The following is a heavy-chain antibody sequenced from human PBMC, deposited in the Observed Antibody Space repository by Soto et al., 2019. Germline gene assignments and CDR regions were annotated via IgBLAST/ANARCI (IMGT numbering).Heavy chain of an antibody. D-gene: IGHD3-10*01. J-gene: IGHJ4*02. CDR2: IYPGGNT. Sequence: QVQLQESGPGLVKPSGTLSLTCTVSGGSISSSNWWNWVRQPPGKGLEWIGKIYPGGNTNYTPSLNSRATTSVDKTKNQVSLKLASVTAADAAVAYCARTYFGADYWGKGALVTVSS. CDR1: GGSISSSNW. CDR3: ARTYFGADY. V-gene: IGHV4-4*02.